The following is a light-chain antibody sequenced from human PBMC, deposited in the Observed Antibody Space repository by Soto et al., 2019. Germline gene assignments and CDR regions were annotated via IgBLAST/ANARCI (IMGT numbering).Light chain of an antibody. CDR3: QQRTDWPT. V-gene: IGKV3-11*01. CDR2: DTS. J-gene: IGKJ4*01. Sequence: EIVLTRSPGTLSLSPGEPATRPGRASQSVSHFLAWYQQNPGQAPRLLIYDTSSRATGIPGRFSGSGSGTDFTLTIDSLAPEDSAVYYCQQRTDWPTFGGGTKVEI. CDR1: QSVSHF.